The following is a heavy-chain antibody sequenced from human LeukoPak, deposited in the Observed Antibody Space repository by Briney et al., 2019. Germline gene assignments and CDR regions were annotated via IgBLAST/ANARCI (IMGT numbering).Heavy chain of an antibody. Sequence: ASVKVSCKASGYTFTSYGISWVRQAPGQGLEWMGWISTYNGDTDYAQKFQGWVTMTRDTSISTAYMELSRLRSDDTAVYYCARDRRSHYYGSGTYYPDAFDIWGQGTMVTVSS. CDR2: ISTYNGDT. V-gene: IGHV1-18*01. J-gene: IGHJ3*02. CDR3: ARDRRSHYYGSGTYYPDAFDI. CDR1: GYTFTSYG. D-gene: IGHD3-10*01.